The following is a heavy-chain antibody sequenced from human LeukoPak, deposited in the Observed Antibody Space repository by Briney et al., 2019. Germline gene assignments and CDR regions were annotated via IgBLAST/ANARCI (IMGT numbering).Heavy chain of an antibody. D-gene: IGHD1-1*01. CDR1: GFSFSDYV. CDR3: AKDGESGIQYTQGYFDY. CDR2: IRYDGSNK. Sequence: GGSLRLSCAASGFSFSDYVIYWVRQTPGKGLERVAFIRYDGSNKIYADSVKGRFTISRDNSYNTVYLQMTGLRAEDTAVYYCAKDGESGIQYTQGYFDYWGQGTLVTVSS. V-gene: IGHV3-30*02. J-gene: IGHJ4*02.